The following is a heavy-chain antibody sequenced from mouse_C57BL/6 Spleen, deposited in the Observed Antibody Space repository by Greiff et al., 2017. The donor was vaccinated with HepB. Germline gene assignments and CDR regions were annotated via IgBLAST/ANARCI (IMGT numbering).Heavy chain of an antibody. CDR2: IYPGSGST. Sequence: QVQLQQPGAELVKPGASVKMSCKASGYTFTSYWITWVKQRPGQGLEWIGDIYPGSGSTNYNEKFKSKATLTVDTSSSTAYMQLSSLTSGDSAVYYCAKGGGNWDERDAMDYWGQGTSVTVSA. J-gene: IGHJ4*01. CDR3: AKGGGNWDERDAMDY. D-gene: IGHD4-1*01. V-gene: IGHV1-55*01. CDR1: GYTFTSYW.